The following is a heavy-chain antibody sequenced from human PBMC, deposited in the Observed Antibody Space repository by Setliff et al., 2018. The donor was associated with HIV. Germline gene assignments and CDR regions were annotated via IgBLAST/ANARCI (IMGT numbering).Heavy chain of an antibody. CDR3: ARGFAFGGVIVIPYYFAY. CDR2: INSSGSI. J-gene: IGHJ4*02. D-gene: IGHD3-16*02. V-gene: IGHV4-34*01. Sequence: SETLSLTCAVYGGSFSGYYWSWLRQPPGKGLEWIGEINSSGSINDNPSLKSRVTITVDTSTNQFTLKLNSGTAADPAVYYCARGFAFGGVIVIPYYFAYWGQGTLVTVSS. CDR1: GGSFSGYY.